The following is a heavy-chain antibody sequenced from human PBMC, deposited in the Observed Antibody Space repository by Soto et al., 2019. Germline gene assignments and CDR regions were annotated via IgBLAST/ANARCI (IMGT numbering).Heavy chain of an antibody. CDR3: ERVDQRGYFAILTDY. CDR2: IYDSVNT. D-gene: IGHD3-9*01. Sequence: SETLSLTCTVSGDSLSSGGHYWSWIRQHPGKGLEWIGHIYDSVNTYYSPSLRSRVTISADMSKNQFSLNLRSVTAADTAVYYCERVDQRGYFAILTDYWGQGTLVTVYS. J-gene: IGHJ4*02. CDR1: GDSLSSGGHY. V-gene: IGHV4-31*03.